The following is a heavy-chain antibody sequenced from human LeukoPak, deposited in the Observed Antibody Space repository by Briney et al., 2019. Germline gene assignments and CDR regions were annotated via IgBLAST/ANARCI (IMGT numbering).Heavy chain of an antibody. CDR2: IRFDGTNE. J-gene: IGHJ5*02. V-gene: IGHV3-30*02. Sequence: PGGSLRLSCVVSGFTFNSYGMHWVRQAPGKGLEWVAFIRFDGTNEYYADSVKGRFTISRDNSKNTLYLQMNTLRAEDTAVYYCAKDAGYGDSINWFDPWGQGTLVTVSS. CDR3: AKDAGYGDSINWFDP. D-gene: IGHD4-17*01. CDR1: GFTFNSYG.